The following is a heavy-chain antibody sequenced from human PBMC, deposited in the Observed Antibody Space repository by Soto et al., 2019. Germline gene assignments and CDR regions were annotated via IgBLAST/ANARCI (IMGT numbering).Heavy chain of an antibody. V-gene: IGHV1-3*04. J-gene: IGHJ6*02. D-gene: IGHD3-3*01. CDR3: ARDRDFWSGYYTGMDV. Sequence: ASVKVSCKASEYIFSRYTMHWVRQAPGQRPEWMGWINTANGNTEYSEKFQGRVTITRDTSASTAYMELSNLRSEDTAQYYCARDRDFWSGYYTGMDVWGQGTLVTVSS. CDR1: EYIFSRYT. CDR2: INTANGNT.